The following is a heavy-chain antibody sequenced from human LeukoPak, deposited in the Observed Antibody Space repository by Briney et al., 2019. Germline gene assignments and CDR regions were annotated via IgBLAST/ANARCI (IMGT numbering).Heavy chain of an antibody. CDR3: ARRLGYCSSTSCYGDNWFDP. CDR2: INHSGST. Sequence: SETLSLTCAVYGGSFSGYYWSWIRQPPGKGLEWIGEINHSGSTNYDPSLKRRVTISVDTSNNQYSLKLSSVTAADTAVYYCARRLGYCSSTSCYGDNWFDPWGEGTLVTVSS. V-gene: IGHV4-34*01. J-gene: IGHJ5*02. D-gene: IGHD2-2*01. CDR1: GGSFSGYY.